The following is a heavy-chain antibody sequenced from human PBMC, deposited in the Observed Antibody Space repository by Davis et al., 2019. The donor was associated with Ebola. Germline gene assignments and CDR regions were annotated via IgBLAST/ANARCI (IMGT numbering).Heavy chain of an antibody. J-gene: IGHJ4*02. CDR1: GFSFYSYG. V-gene: IGHV3-30*02. D-gene: IGHD3-16*01. CDR3: VREIYDYVWLAYFHY. CDR2: IRYDGSKK. Sequence: GGSLRLSCAASGFSFYSYGMHWVRQVPGKGLEWMAFIRYDGSKKFFADSVKGRFTISRDDSKNTLHLQMNSLRTEDTALYYCVREIYDYVWLAYFHYWGQGTLVTVSS.